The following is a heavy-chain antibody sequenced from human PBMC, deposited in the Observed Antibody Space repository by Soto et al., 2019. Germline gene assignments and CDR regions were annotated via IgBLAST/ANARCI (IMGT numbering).Heavy chain of an antibody. CDR3: ASFYGSGSNYYYYYMDV. J-gene: IGHJ6*03. Sequence: SETLSLTCAVYGGSFSGYYWSWIRQPPGKGLEWVGEINHSGSTNYNPSLKSRVTISVDTSKNQFSLKLSSVTAADTAVYYCASFYGSGSNYYYYYMDVWGKGTTVTGSS. CDR2: INHSGST. CDR1: GGSFSGYY. D-gene: IGHD3-10*01. V-gene: IGHV4-34*01.